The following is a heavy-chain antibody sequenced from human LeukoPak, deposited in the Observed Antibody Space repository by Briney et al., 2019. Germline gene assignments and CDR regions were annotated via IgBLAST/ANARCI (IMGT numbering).Heavy chain of an antibody. CDR1: GYTFTSYG. V-gene: IGHV1-18*01. CDR3: ARNFHLEYYYGSGSYLSWFDP. Sequence: ASVKVSCKASGYTFTSYGISWVRQAPGQGLEWMGWISAYNGNTNYAQKLQGRVTMTTDTSTSTAYMELRSLRSDDTAVYYCARNFHLEYYYGSGSYLSWFDPWGQGTLVTVSS. CDR2: ISAYNGNT. D-gene: IGHD3-10*01. J-gene: IGHJ5*02.